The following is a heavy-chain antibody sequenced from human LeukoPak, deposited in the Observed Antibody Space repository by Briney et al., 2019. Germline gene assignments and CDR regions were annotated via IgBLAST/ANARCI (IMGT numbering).Heavy chain of an antibody. CDR2: INHGGST. V-gene: IGHV4-34*01. J-gene: IGHJ4*02. CDR3: ARRIVHYYFDY. CDR1: GGSFRGYY. D-gene: IGHD2/OR15-2a*01. Sequence: PSETLSLTCAVYGGSFRGYYWSWIRQPPGKGLEWIGEINHGGSTNYNPSLKSRVTISVDTSKNQFSLKLSSVTAADTAVYYCARRIVHYYFDYWDREPWSPSPQ.